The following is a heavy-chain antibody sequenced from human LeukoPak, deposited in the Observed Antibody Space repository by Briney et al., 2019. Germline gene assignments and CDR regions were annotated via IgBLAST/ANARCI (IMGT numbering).Heavy chain of an antibody. CDR1: GGSFSGYY. Sequence: SETLSLTCAVYGGSFSGYYWSWIRQPPGKGLEWIGEINHSGSTNYNPSLKSRVTISVDTSKNQFSLKLSSVTAADTAVYYCAAAAAIRDFDWSKFPYDYWGQGTLVTVSS. V-gene: IGHV4-34*01. D-gene: IGHD3-9*01. CDR3: AAAAAIRDFDWSKFPYDY. J-gene: IGHJ4*02. CDR2: INHSGST.